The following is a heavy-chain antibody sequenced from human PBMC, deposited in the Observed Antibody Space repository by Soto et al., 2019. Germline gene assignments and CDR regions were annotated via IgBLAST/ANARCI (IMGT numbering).Heavy chain of an antibody. CDR1: GFSFTGYY. CDR2: INAHSGGT. CDR3: AKDLTRQLAYWLDP. D-gene: IGHD6-6*01. Sequence: SVKVSCKASGFSFTGYYIHWLRQAPGQGLEWMGWINAHSGGTEYAQKFQGRVTLTRDTSISTAYMTLSSLRSDDTAIYYCAKDLTRQLAYWLDPWGQGTQVTVSS. J-gene: IGHJ5*02. V-gene: IGHV1-2*02.